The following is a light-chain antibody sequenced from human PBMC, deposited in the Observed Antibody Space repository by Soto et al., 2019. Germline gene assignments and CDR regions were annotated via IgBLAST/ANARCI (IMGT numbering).Light chain of an antibody. Sequence: DIVMTQSPDSLAVSLGERATINCKSSQSVLYSSNNKNYLAWYQQKPGQPPKLLIYWASTRESGVPARFSGSGSATDFTLTISSLQAEDVAVYYCQQYYSTPLAFGQGTKLEIK. CDR1: QSVLYSSNNKNY. CDR2: WAS. CDR3: QQYYSTPLA. J-gene: IGKJ2*01. V-gene: IGKV4-1*01.